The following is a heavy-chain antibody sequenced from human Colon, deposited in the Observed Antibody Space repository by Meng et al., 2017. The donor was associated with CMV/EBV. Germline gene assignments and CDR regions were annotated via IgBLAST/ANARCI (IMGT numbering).Heavy chain of an antibody. V-gene: IGHV3-23*01. D-gene: IGHD1-14*01. J-gene: IGHJ4*02. Sequence: GESLKISCAASGFTFTNHAISWVRQAPGKGLEWVSIISHSGSSTFYADSVKGRFTISRDNSKNTLYLQMNSLRADDTAVYYCARGGEMNHDYWGQGTLVTVSS. CDR2: ISHSGSST. CDR3: ARGGEMNHDY. CDR1: GFTFTNHA.